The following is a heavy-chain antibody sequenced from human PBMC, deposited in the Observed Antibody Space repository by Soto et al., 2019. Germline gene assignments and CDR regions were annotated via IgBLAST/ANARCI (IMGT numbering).Heavy chain of an antibody. CDR2: IIPIFGTA. Sequence: QVQLVQSGAEVKKPGSSVKVSCKASGGTFSSYAISWVRQAPGQGLEWMGGIIPIFGTANYAQKFQGRVTITADESKSTAYREMSSLRSEDTAVYYCARDSKYDFWSGYFDYWGQGALVTVSS. D-gene: IGHD3-3*01. J-gene: IGHJ4*02. CDR1: GGTFSSYA. V-gene: IGHV1-69*01. CDR3: ARDSKYDFWSGYFDY.